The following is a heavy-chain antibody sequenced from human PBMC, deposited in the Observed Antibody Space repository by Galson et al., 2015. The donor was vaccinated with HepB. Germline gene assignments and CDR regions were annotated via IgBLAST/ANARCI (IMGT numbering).Heavy chain of an antibody. D-gene: IGHD6-13*01. V-gene: IGHV3-23*01. CDR1: GITFSSYA. CDR3: AKDGYYSSWYPTGGY. J-gene: IGHJ4*02. Sequence: SLRLSCAASGITFSSYAMSWVRQAPGKGLEWVSGISGSGGGTYYADSVKGRFTISRDKSKNTMYLQMNSLRVEDTAVYYCAKDGYYSSWYPTGGYLGQGTLVTVSS. CDR2: ISGSGGGT.